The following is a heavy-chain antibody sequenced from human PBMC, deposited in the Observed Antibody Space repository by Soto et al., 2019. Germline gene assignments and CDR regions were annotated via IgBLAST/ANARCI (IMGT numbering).Heavy chain of an antibody. D-gene: IGHD1-26*01. Sequence: QVQLVQSGAEVKKPGSSVKVSCNASGGTFSSYAISWVRQAPGQGLEWMGGIIPIFGTANYAQKFQGRVTITADESTSTAYMELSSLRSGDTAVYYCARVVGATTAVAFAIWGQGTMVTVSS. V-gene: IGHV1-69*01. J-gene: IGHJ3*02. CDR2: IIPIFGTA. CDR1: GGTFSSYA. CDR3: ARVVGATTAVAFAI.